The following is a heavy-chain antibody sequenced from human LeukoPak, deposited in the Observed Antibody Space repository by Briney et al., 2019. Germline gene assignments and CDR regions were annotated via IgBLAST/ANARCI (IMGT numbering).Heavy chain of an antibody. D-gene: IGHD3-10*01. Sequence: GASVKVSCKASGYTFTSYAMNWVRQAPGQGLEWMGWINTNTGNPTYAQGFTGRFVFSLDTSVSTAYLQISSLKAEDTAVYYCARDIASRGSGSYYNVPPPLSLGYWGQGTLVTVSS. CDR2: INTNTGNP. CDR3: ARDIASRGSGSYYNVPPPLSLGY. J-gene: IGHJ4*02. CDR1: GYTFTSYA. V-gene: IGHV7-4-1*02.